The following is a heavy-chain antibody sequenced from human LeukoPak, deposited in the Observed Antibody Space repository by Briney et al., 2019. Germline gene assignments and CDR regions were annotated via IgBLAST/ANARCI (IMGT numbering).Heavy chain of an antibody. CDR2: IYTSGST. CDR3: ARGLYGYVY. D-gene: IGHD5-18*01. J-gene: IGHJ4*02. Sequence: PSETLSLTCTVSGGSISSGSYYWSWIRQPAGKGLEWIGRIYTSGSTNYNPSLKSRVTISVDTSKNQFSLKLSSVTAADTAVYYCARGLYGYVYWGQGTLVTVSS. V-gene: IGHV4-61*02. CDR1: GGSISSGSYY.